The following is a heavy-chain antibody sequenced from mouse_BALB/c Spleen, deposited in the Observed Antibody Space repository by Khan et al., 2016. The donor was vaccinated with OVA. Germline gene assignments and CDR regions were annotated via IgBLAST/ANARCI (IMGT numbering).Heavy chain of an antibody. J-gene: IGHJ4*01. Sequence: HVQLKQSGPGLVAPSPSLSITCTISGFSFTNYGIHWVRPPPGKGLEWLVVIWSDGSTSYTSALKSRLSISRDNSKSQVFLRMNSLQTDDTAMYYCARQPYFHYYIMDYWGQGTSVIVSS. CDR2: IWSDGST. CDR3: ARQPYFHYYIMDY. V-gene: IGHV2-6-1*01. CDR1: GFSFTNYG. D-gene: IGHD2-10*01.